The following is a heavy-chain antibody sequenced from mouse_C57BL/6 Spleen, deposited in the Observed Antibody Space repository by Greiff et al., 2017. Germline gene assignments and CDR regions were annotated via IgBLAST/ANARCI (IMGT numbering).Heavy chain of an antibody. CDR3: ARRYGNYNYFDY. CDR1: GFTFSDYG. V-gene: IGHV5-17*01. Sequence: EVMLVESGGGLVKPGGSLKLSCAASGFTFSDYGMHWVRQAPEKGLEWVAYISSGSSTIYYADTVKGRFTISRDNAKNTLVLQMTSLRSEDTAMYYCARRYGNYNYFDYWGQGTTLTVSS. CDR2: ISSGSSTI. J-gene: IGHJ2*01. D-gene: IGHD2-1*01.